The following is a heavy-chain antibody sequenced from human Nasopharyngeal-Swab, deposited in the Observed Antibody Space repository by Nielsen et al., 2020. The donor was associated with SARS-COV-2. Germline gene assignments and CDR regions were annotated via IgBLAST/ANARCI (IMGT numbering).Heavy chain of an antibody. D-gene: IGHD5-12*01. Sequence: GESLKISCAASGFTFSSYSMNWVRQAPGKGLEWVSFISSSSSYIYYADSVKGRFTISRDNAKTSLYLQMNSLRAEDTAVYYCASGVDWLRLPSDYWGQGTLVTVSS. CDR3: ASGVDWLRLPSDY. CDR2: ISSSSSYI. CDR1: GFTFSSYS. J-gene: IGHJ4*02. V-gene: IGHV3-21*01.